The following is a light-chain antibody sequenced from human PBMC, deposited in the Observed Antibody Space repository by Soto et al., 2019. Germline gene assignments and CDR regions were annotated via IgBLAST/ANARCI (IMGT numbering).Light chain of an antibody. CDR1: QSLLHSNGYNY. CDR2: LGS. V-gene: IGKV2-28*01. J-gene: IGKJ5*01. Sequence: DIVMTQSPLSLPVTPGEPASISCRSSQSLLHSNGYNYLDWYLQKPGQSPQLLIYLGSNRASGDPDRFSGSGSGTDFTLKISRVEAEDVGVYYCMQALQTSITFGQGTLLEIK. CDR3: MQALQTSIT.